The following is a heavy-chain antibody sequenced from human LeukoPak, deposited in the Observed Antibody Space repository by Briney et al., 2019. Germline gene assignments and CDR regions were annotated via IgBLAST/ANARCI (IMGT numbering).Heavy chain of an antibody. CDR2: IIPILGIA. J-gene: IGHJ6*02. D-gene: IGHD4-17*01. CDR3: ARDPTTVTLYYYYYGMDV. Sequence: ASVKVSCKASGGTFSSYAISGVRQAPGQGLEGMGRIIPILGIANYAQKFQGRVTITADKSTSTAYMELSSLRSEDTAVYYCARDPTTVTLYYYYYGMDVWGQGTTVTVSS. CDR1: GGTFSSYA. V-gene: IGHV1-69*04.